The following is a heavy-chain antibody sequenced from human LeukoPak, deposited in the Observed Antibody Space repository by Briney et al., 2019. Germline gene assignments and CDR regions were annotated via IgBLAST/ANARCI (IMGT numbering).Heavy chain of an antibody. J-gene: IGHJ4*02. CDR2: IWYDGSNK. V-gene: IGHV3-33*01. D-gene: IGHD2-2*02. CDR3: ATGRGARYCSSTSCYNQYYFDY. Sequence: AGGSLRLSCAASGFTFSNYGMHWVRQAPGKGLEWAAVIWYDGSNKYHAGSVKGRFTISRDNSKNTLYLQMNSLRAEDTAVYYCATGRGARYCSSTSCYNQYYFDYWGQGTLVTVSS. CDR1: GFTFSNYG.